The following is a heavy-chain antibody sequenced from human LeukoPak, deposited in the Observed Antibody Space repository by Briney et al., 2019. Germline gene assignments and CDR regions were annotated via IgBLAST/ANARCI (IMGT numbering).Heavy chain of an antibody. CDR1: GGSISSYY. Sequence: SETLSLTCTVSGGSISSYYWSWIRQPPGKGLEWIGYIYYSGSTNYNPSLKSRVTISVDTSKNQFSLKLSSVTAADTAVYYCARDSYYDSSGYPNPGRFDPWGQGTLVTVSS. CDR2: IYYSGST. J-gene: IGHJ5*02. D-gene: IGHD3-22*01. V-gene: IGHV4-59*01. CDR3: ARDSYYDSSGYPNPGRFDP.